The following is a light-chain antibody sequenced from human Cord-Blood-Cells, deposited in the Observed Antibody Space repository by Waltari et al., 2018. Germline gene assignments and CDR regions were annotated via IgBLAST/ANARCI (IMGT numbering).Light chain of an antibody. CDR1: QSISSY. CDR3: QQSYSTPYT. J-gene: IGKJ2*01. CDR2: AAS. Sequence: DIQMTQSRSSLSASVGDRVTITCRAIQSISSYLNWYQQKPGKAPKLLIYAASSLQSGVPSRFSGSGSGTDFTLTISSLQPEDFATYYCQQSYSTPYTFGQGTKLEIK. V-gene: IGKV1-39*01.